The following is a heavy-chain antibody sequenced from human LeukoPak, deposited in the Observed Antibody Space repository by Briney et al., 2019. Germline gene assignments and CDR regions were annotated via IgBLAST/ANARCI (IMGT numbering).Heavy chain of an antibody. J-gene: IGHJ4*02. D-gene: IGHD3-22*01. Sequence: GGSLRLSCAASGFTFDDYAMHWVRQAPGKGLEWVSGISWNSGSKGYADSVKGRFTISRDNAKNSLYLQMNSLRAEDTALYYCAKTESSGYNFDYWGQGTLVTVSS. CDR2: ISWNSGSK. CDR1: GFTFDDYA. V-gene: IGHV3-9*01. CDR3: AKTESSGYNFDY.